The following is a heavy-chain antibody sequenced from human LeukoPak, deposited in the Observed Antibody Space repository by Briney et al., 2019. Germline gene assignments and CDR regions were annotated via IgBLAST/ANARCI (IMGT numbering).Heavy chain of an antibody. D-gene: IGHD3-10*01. Sequence: GGSLRLSCAASGFTFSSYAMHWVRQAPGKGLEWVAVIPYDGSNKYYADSVKGRFTISRDNSKNTLYLQMNGLRAEDTAVYYCARISLWFGEFAFDYWGQGTLVTVSS. CDR3: ARISLWFGEFAFDY. CDR1: GFTFSSYA. J-gene: IGHJ4*02. CDR2: IPYDGSNK. V-gene: IGHV3-30-3*01.